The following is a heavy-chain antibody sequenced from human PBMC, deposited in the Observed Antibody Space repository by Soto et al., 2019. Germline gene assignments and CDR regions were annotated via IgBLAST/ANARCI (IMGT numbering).Heavy chain of an antibody. CDR3: ARDRSTYGGGGTGEVKENWFDP. Sequence: SETLSLTCSVSGGSIIRYYWSWSRQPPGKGLEWIGYAYYSGDTGYNPSLKSRVTMAVDTSKSQVSLKLSSVTAADTAVYYCARDRSTYGGGGTGEVKENWFDPWGQGALVTVSS. CDR1: GGSIIRYY. D-gene: IGHD2-8*01. V-gene: IGHV4-59*01. CDR2: AYYSGDT. J-gene: IGHJ5*02.